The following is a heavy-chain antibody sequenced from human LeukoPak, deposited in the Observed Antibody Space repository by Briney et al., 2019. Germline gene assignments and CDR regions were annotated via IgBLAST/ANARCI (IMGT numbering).Heavy chain of an antibody. Sequence: GGSLRLSCAASGFTFSTSWMSWVRQVPGKGLEWVANIKKDGSETYYVDSGKGRFTISRDNAKNSLYLQMNSLRAEDTAMYYCARGRYSGTTYYFDYWGQGTLVTVSS. D-gene: IGHD5-12*01. CDR2: IKKDGSET. V-gene: IGHV3-7*03. CDR3: ARGRYSGTTYYFDY. CDR1: GFTFSTSW. J-gene: IGHJ4*02.